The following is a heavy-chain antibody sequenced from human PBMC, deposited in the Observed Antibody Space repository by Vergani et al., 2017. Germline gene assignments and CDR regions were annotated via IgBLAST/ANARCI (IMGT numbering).Heavy chain of an antibody. CDR3: ARRSTPGAFDI. D-gene: IGHD2-15*01. CDR2: IYYSGST. V-gene: IGHV4-59*08. CDR1: GGSISSHY. Sequence: QVQLQESGPGLVKPSETLSLTCTVSGGSISSHYWSWIRQPPGKGLEWIGYIYYSGSTYYNPSLKSRVTISVDTSKNQFSLKLSSVTAADTAVYYCARRSTPGAFDIWGQGTMVTVSS. J-gene: IGHJ3*02.